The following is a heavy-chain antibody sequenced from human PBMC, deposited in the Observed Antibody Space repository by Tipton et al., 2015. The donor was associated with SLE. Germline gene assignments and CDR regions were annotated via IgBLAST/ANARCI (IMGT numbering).Heavy chain of an antibody. V-gene: IGHV3-30*04. CDR1: GFNFGDYT. Sequence: SLRLSCTASGFNFGDYTMHWVRQAPGKGLEWVALISDDGLTTYPADSVQGRLSISRDNSKNTLYLQMNSLRPDDSAVYFCVRDDEGFDHWGQGARVTFSS. CDR2: ISDDGLTT. J-gene: IGHJ4*02. CDR3: VRDDEGFDH.